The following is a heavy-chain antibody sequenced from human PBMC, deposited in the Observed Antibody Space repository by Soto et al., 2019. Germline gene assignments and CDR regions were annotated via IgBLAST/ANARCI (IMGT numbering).Heavy chain of an antibody. V-gene: IGHV3-11*04. CDR3: AKCNQVGARYYYYYYGMDV. Sequence: GGSLRLSCAASGFTFSDYYMSWIRQAPGKGLEWVSYISSSGSTIYYADSVKGRFTISRDNSKNTLYLQMNSLRAEDTAVYYCAKCNQVGARYYYYYYGMDVWGQGTTVTVSS. CDR1: GFTFSDYY. D-gene: IGHD3-10*01. J-gene: IGHJ6*02. CDR2: ISSSGSTI.